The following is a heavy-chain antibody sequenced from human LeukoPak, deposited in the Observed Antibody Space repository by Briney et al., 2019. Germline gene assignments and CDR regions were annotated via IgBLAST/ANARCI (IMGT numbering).Heavy chain of an antibody. Sequence: ASVKVSCKASDYTFTTYGISWVRQAPGQGLEWMGWINAYNDNTNYAQKLQGRVTMTTDTSTSTAYMELRSLRSDDTAVYYCAREGDQYYDFWSGYYTTRTRYYFDYWGQGTLVTVSS. CDR1: DYTFTTYG. D-gene: IGHD3-3*01. CDR3: AREGDQYYDFWSGYYTTRTRYYFDY. V-gene: IGHV1-18*01. J-gene: IGHJ4*02. CDR2: INAYNDNT.